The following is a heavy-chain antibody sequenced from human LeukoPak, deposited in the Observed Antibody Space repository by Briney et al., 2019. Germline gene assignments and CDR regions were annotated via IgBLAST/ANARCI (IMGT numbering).Heavy chain of an antibody. D-gene: IGHD6-19*01. CDR1: GYRFSNYG. CDR2: ISAYNGDT. V-gene: IGHV1-18*01. CDR3: ARVGSPDSENSGWKLFFDY. J-gene: IGHJ4*02. Sequence: GASVKLSCKASGYRFSNYGITWVRQAPGQGLECMGWISAYNGDTNYAQNFQGRLTMTTDTSTNTAYMELRSLRSDDTAVYYCARVGSPDSENSGWKLFFDYWGQGTLVSVSS.